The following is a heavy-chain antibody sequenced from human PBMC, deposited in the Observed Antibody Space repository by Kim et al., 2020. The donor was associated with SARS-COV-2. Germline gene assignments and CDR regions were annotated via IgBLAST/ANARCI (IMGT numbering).Heavy chain of an antibody. CDR3: AKDQGKREAVAGQ. D-gene: IGHD6-19*01. CDR1: GFTFSSYG. J-gene: IGHJ4*02. CDR2: ISYDGSNK. V-gene: IGHV3-30*18. Sequence: GGSLRLSCAASGFTFSSYGMHWVRQAPGKGLEWVAVISYDGSNKYYADSVKGRFTISRDNSKNTLYLQMNSLRAEDTAVYYCAKDQGKREAVAGQWGQGTLVTVSS.